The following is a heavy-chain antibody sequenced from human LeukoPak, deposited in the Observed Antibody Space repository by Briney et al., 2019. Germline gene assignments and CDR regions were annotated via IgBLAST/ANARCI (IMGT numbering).Heavy chain of an antibody. CDR2: IYYTGST. CDR3: ARRGSSWYSFYYYYYMDV. J-gene: IGHJ6*03. V-gene: IGHV4-59*12. Sequence: PSETLSLTCTVSGGSMSSYYWSWIRQPPGKGLEWIAYIYYTGSTNYNPSLKSRVTISVDTSKNQFSLKLSSVTAADTAVYYCARRGSSWYSFYYYYYMDVWGKGTTVTISS. CDR1: GGSMSSYY. D-gene: IGHD6-13*01.